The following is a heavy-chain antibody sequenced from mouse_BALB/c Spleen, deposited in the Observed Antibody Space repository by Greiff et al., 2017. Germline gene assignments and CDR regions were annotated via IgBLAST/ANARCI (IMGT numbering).Heavy chain of an antibody. V-gene: IGHV5-9-3*01. CDR1: GFTFSSYA. Sequence: EVNVVESGGGLVKPGGSLKLSCAASGFTFSSYAMSWVRQTPEKRLEWVATISSGGSYTYYPDSVKGRFTISRDNAKNTLYLQMSSLRSEDTAMYYCARLYDYYAMDYWGQGTSVTVSS. CDR3: ARLYDYYAMDY. CDR2: ISSGGSYT. D-gene: IGHD2-3*01. J-gene: IGHJ4*01.